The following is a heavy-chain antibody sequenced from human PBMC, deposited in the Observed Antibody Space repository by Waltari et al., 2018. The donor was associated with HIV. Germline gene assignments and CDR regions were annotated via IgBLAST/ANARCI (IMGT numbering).Heavy chain of an antibody. V-gene: IGHV4-39*07. CDR3: ARDSGLFMYDSRRAVLNWFDP. J-gene: IGHJ5*02. CDR2: IHYNGRT. Sequence: QFKLQESGPRLRKPSETLSLTCTISGGSMNTSDYYWGWVRQPPGKGLEWIGNIHYNGRTFYNPSLTSRVTLSLNKSDNQFFLNFISVIAADTAVYYCARDSGLFMYDSRRAVLNWFDPWGQGLLVTVSS. D-gene: IGHD3-9*01. CDR1: GGSMNTSDYY.